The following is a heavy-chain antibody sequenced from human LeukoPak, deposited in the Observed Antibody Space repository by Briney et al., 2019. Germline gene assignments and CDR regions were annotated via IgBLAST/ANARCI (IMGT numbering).Heavy chain of an antibody. CDR2: ISGGGGST. D-gene: IGHD3-9*01. V-gene: IGHV3-23*01. Sequence: PGGSLRLSCAASGFTFSSYAMSWVRQAPGKGLEWVSAISGGGGSTYYADSVKGRFTISRDNSKNTLYLQMNSLRAEDTAVYYCAKRGGRDYDILTASYWGQGTLVTVSS. CDR3: AKRGGRDYDILTASY. CDR1: GFTFSSYA. J-gene: IGHJ4*02.